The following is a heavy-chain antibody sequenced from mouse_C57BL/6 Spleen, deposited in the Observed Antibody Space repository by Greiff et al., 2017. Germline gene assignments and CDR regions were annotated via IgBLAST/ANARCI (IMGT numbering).Heavy chain of an antibody. D-gene: IGHD3-2*02. V-gene: IGHV1-82*01. Sequence: VKLMESGPELVKPGASVTISCKASGYAFSSSWMNWVKQRPGKGLEWIGRLYPGDGDTNYNGKFKGKATLTADKSSSTAYMQLSSLTSEDSAVXFCARGAQAMDDWGQGTSVTVSS. CDR1: GYAFSSSW. CDR2: LYPGDGDT. CDR3: ARGAQAMDD. J-gene: IGHJ4*01.